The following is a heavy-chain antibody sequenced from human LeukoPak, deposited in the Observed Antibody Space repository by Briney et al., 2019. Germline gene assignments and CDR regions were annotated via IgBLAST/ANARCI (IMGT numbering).Heavy chain of an antibody. D-gene: IGHD6-19*01. CDR1: GGSISSSSYY. CDR3: ARDRLIAVAGFDY. CDR2: IYYSGST. V-gene: IGHV4-39*07. J-gene: IGHJ4*02. Sequence: SETLSLTCTASGGSISSSSYYWGWIRQPPGKGLEWIGSIYYSGSTYYNPSLKSRVTISVDTSKNQFSLKLSSVTAADTAVYYCARDRLIAVAGFDYWGQGTLVTVSS.